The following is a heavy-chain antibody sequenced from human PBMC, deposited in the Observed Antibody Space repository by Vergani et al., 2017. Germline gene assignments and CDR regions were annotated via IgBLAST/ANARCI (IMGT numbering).Heavy chain of an antibody. CDR3: ARVYYDFWSGWTDY. CDR1: GFTFSSYE. Sequence: EVQLVESGGGLVQPGGSLRLSCAASGFTFSSYEMNWVRQAPGKGLEWVSYISSGGSTIYYADSVKGRFTISRDNAKNSLYLQMNSLRAEDTAVYYCARVYYDFWSGWTDYWGQGTLVTVSS. CDR2: ISSGGSTI. V-gene: IGHV3-48*03. D-gene: IGHD3-3*01. J-gene: IGHJ4*02.